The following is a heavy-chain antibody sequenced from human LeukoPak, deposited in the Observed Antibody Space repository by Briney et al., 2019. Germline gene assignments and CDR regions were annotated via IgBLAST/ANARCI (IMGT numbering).Heavy chain of an antibody. Sequence: GGSLRLSCAASGFTVSNNYMNWVRQAPGKGLEWVSLIYSGGSTYYADSVKGRFSISRDSSKNTLYLQMNSLRAGDTAVYYCARSKPESGYTDYWGQGTLVTVSS. CDR2: IYSGGST. CDR3: ARSKPESGYTDY. J-gene: IGHJ4*02. V-gene: IGHV3-53*01. D-gene: IGHD5-12*01. CDR1: GFTVSNNY.